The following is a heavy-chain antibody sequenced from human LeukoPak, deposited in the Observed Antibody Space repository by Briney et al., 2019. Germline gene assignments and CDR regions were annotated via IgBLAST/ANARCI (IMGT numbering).Heavy chain of an antibody. CDR1: GGSISSYY. J-gene: IGHJ5*02. D-gene: IGHD2-2*02. V-gene: IGHV4-4*07. Sequence: SETLSLTCTVSGGSISSYYWSWIRQPAGKGLEWIGRIYTSGSTNYNPSLKSRVTMSVDTSKNQFSLKLSSVTAADTAVYYCARDHLYTPPTYWFDPWGQGTLVTVSS. CDR2: IYTSGST. CDR3: ARDHLYTPPTYWFDP.